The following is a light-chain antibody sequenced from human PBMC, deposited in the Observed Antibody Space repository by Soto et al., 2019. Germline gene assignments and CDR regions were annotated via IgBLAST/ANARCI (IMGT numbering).Light chain of an antibody. V-gene: IGKV3-15*01. CDR2: GAS. CDR1: QSVSSA. J-gene: IGKJ2*01. CDR3: QQYTNWPPYT. Sequence: EIVMTQSPATLSVSPGEGATLSCRASQSVSSALAWYQQKPSQAPRLLIYGASTRATGIPARFSGSGSGTEFTLTISSLQSEDFGIYYCQQYTNWPPYTFGQGTRLEIK.